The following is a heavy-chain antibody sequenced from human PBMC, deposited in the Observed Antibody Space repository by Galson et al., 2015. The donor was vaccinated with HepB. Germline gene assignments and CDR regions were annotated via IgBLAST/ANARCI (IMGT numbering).Heavy chain of an antibody. J-gene: IGHJ4*02. CDR1: GFTFSSYA. CDR3: ASLLGKAGQFDY. Sequence: SLRLSCAASGFTFSSYAMHWVRQTPGKGLEWVAVISYDGSNKYYADSVKGRFTISRDNSKNTLYLQMNSLRAEDTAVYYCASLLGKAGQFDYWGQGTLVTVSS. V-gene: IGHV3-30-3*01. CDR2: ISYDGSNK. D-gene: IGHD7-27*01.